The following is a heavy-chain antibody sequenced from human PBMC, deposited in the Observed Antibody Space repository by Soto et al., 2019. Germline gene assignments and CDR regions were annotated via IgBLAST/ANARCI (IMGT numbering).Heavy chain of an antibody. CDR3: ARESEDLTSNFDY. Sequence: EVQLVESGGGLVKPGGSLRPSCAASGFIFTRYSMNWVRQAPGKGLEWVSSISSTTNYIYYGDSMKGRFTISRDNAKNSLYLEMNSLRAEDTAVYYCARESEDLTSNFDYWGQGSLVTASS. CDR1: GFIFTRYS. CDR2: ISSTTNYI. V-gene: IGHV3-21*06. J-gene: IGHJ4*02.